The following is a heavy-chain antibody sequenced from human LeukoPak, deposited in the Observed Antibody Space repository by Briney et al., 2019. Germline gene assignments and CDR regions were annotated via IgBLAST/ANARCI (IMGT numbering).Heavy chain of an antibody. V-gene: IGHV4-38-2*02. CDR1: GYSISSGYY. D-gene: IGHD4-17*01. J-gene: IGHJ4*02. Sequence: SETLSLTCTVSGYSISSGYYWGWIRQPPGKGLEWIGSIYHSGSTYYNPSLKSRVTISVDTSKNQFSLKLSSVTAADTAVYYCARVQTTVTTRIFLPDNPEYYFDYWGQGTLVTVSS. CDR2: IYHSGST. CDR3: ARVQTTVTTRIFLPDNPEYYFDY.